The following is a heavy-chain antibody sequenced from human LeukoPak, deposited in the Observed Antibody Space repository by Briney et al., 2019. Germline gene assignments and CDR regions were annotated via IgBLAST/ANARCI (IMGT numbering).Heavy chain of an antibody. CDR1: GGSISSGGYY. Sequence: SQTLSLTCTVSGGSISSGGYYWSWIRQHPGKGLEWIEYIYYSGSTYYNPSLKSRVTISVDTSKNQFSLKLSSVTAADTAVYYCARIHCSSTSCYHPYFDYWGQGTLVTVSS. D-gene: IGHD2-2*01. V-gene: IGHV4-31*03. CDR2: IYYSGST. J-gene: IGHJ4*02. CDR3: ARIHCSSTSCYHPYFDY.